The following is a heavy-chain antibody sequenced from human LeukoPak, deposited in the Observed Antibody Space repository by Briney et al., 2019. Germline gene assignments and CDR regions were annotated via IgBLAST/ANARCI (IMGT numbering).Heavy chain of an antibody. V-gene: IGHV1-46*01. Sequence: ASVKVSCKASGYTFTSYYMHWVRQAPGQGLEWMGIINPSGGSTSYAQKFQGRVTMTRDTSTSTVYMELSSLRSEDTAVYYCARERPHSGWHVFDDYWGQGTLVTVSS. CDR3: ARERPHSGWHVFDDY. J-gene: IGHJ4*02. CDR1: GYTFTSYY. D-gene: IGHD5-12*01. CDR2: INPSGGST.